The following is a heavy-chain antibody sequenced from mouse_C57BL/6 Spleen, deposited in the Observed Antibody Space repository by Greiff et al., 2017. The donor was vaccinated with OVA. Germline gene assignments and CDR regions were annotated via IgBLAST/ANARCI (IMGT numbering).Heavy chain of an antibody. CDR2: IDPEDGET. CDR3: ARSTTTVVGDY. J-gene: IGHJ2*01. V-gene: IGHV14-2*01. D-gene: IGHD1-1*01. Sequence: VHVKQSGAELVKPGASVKLSCTASGFNIKDYYMHWVKQRTEQGLEWIGRIDPEDGETKYAPKFQGKATITADTSSNTAYLQLSSLTSEDTAVDYCARSTTTVVGDYWGQGTTLTVSS. CDR1: GFNIKDYY.